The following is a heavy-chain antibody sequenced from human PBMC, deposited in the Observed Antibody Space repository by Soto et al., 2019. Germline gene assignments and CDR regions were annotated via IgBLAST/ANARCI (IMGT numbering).Heavy chain of an antibody. CDR3: ARDTFDYYYGMDV. CDR2: IYHSGST. V-gene: IGHV4-38-2*02. Sequence: SETLSLTCAVSGYSISSGYYWGWIRQPPGKGLEWIGSIYHSGSTYYNPSLKSRVTISVDTSKNQFSLKLSSVTAAGTAVYYCARDTFDYYYGMDVWGQGTTVTVSS. J-gene: IGHJ6*02. CDR1: GYSISSGYY.